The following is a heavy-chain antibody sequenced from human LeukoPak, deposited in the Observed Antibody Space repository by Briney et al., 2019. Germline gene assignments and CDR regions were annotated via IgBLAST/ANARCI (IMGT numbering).Heavy chain of an antibody. CDR2: INPHSGDT. D-gene: IGHD3-16*01. Sequence: ASVKVSCKASGYTVTGYYVHGVRQAPGQGLEWMGWINPHSGDTSYAQNFQGRVTITRDTSISTVHMALSRLRSDDTAVYYCAREEGGFDAFDIWGQGTMVTVSS. CDR1: GYTVTGYY. V-gene: IGHV1-2*02. CDR3: AREEGGFDAFDI. J-gene: IGHJ3*02.